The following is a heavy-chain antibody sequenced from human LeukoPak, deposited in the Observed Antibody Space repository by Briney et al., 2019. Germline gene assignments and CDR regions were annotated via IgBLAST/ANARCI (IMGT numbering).Heavy chain of an antibody. V-gene: IGHV3-21*01. J-gene: IGHJ4*02. CDR1: GFTFSSYN. CDR3: ARVVVAATRYYFDY. CDR2: ISSSSSYI. D-gene: IGHD2-15*01. Sequence: GGSLRLSCAASGFTFSSYNMDWVRQAPGKGLEWVSSISSSSSYIYYADSVKGRFTISRDNAKNSLYLQMNSLRAEDTAVYYCARVVVAATRYYFDYWGQGTLVTVSS.